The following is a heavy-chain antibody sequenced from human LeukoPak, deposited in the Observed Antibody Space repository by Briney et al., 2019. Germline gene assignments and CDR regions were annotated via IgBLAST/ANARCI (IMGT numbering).Heavy chain of an antibody. CDR3: AKDSPVSGWSFDY. Sequence: GGSLRLSCAASGFTFSIYGMHWVRQAPGKGLERVAVISYDGSNKYYAESVKGRFTISRDNSKNTLYLQMNSLRAEDTAVYYCAKDSPVSGWSFDYWGQGTLVTVSS. D-gene: IGHD6-19*01. CDR1: GFTFSIYG. V-gene: IGHV3-30*18. CDR2: ISYDGSNK. J-gene: IGHJ4*02.